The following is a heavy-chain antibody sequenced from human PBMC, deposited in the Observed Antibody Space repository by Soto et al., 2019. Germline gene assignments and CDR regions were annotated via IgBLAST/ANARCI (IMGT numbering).Heavy chain of an antibody. D-gene: IGHD6-13*01. Sequence: PGWSLRVSCAAAGFTFNTYEFNWVRQAPGKGLEWISYISVSGNIIKYADSVKGRFTISRDNAENSLHLQMTNLRVDDTGIYFCVRDTMSASAAASLDYWGQGTQVTVSS. CDR2: ISVSGNII. CDR1: GFTFNTYE. V-gene: IGHV3-48*03. CDR3: VRDTMSASAAASLDY. J-gene: IGHJ4*02.